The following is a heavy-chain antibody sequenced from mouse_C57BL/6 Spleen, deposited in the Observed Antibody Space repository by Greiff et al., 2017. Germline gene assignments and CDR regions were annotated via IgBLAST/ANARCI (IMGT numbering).Heavy chain of an antibody. Sequence: VQLKESGAELVRPGASVKLSCTASGFNIKDYYMHWVKQRPEQGLEWIGRIDPEDGDTEYAPKFQGKATMTADTSSNAAYLQLSSLTSEDTAVYYCTHYGSSYRYFDVWGTGTTVTVSS. V-gene: IGHV14-1*01. CDR1: GFNIKDYY. CDR3: THYGSSYRYFDV. CDR2: IDPEDGDT. D-gene: IGHD1-1*01. J-gene: IGHJ1*03.